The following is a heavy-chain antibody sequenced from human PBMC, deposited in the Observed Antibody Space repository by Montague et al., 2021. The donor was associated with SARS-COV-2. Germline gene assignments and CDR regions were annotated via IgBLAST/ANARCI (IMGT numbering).Heavy chain of an antibody. CDR1: GGSLSNDGYY. J-gene: IGHJ3*01. CDR3: ARRGASGSRGSQNFFPY. V-gene: IGHV4-39*01. D-gene: IGHD2/OR15-2a*01. Sequence: SETLSLTCTVSGGSLSNDGYYWAWIRQPPGKGLEWLGSVYYNGNTYYNPALNSRVATSADPSKNHFSLELTSVTAADTAIYYCARRGASGSRGSQNFFPYWGQGTMVTVSS. CDR2: VYYNGNT.